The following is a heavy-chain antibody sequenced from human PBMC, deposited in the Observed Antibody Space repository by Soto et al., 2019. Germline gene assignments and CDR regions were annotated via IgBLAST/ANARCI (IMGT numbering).Heavy chain of an antibody. CDR1: GGSASSGSYY. CDR3: ARARDGYNPGLHFQH. Sequence: QVQLQESGPGLVKPSETLSLTCTVSGGSASSGSYYWSWIRQPPGKGLEWIGYIYYSGSTNYNPSLKSRVNISVDTSKNQFSLKLSSVTAADTAVYYCARARDGYNPGLHFQHWGQGTLVTVSS. V-gene: IGHV4-61*01. CDR2: IYYSGST. J-gene: IGHJ1*01. D-gene: IGHD5-12*01.